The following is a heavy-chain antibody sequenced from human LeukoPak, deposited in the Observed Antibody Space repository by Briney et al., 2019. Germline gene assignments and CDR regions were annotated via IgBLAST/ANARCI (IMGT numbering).Heavy chain of an antibody. CDR2: ISAYNGNT. CDR3: ARAPPYCTNGVCYLRHFDY. CDR1: GYTFTSYT. D-gene: IGHD2-8*01. Sequence: ASVKVSCKASGYTFTSYTISWLRQAPGQGLEWMGWISAYNGNTNYAQKLQGRVTMTTDTSTSTAHMELRSLRSDDTAVYYCARAPPYCTNGVCYLRHFDYWGQGTLVTVSS. J-gene: IGHJ4*02. V-gene: IGHV1-18*01.